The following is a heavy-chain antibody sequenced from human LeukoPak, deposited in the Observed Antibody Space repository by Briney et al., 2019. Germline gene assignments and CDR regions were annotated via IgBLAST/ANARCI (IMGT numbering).Heavy chain of an antibody. CDR3: ARRELAGSTAYFDY. V-gene: IGHV1-46*01. J-gene: IGHJ4*02. CDR1: GYTFTSYY. Sequence: ASVKVSCKASGYTFTSYYIHWVRQAPGQGLEWMGIIDPSGGSTNYAQDFQGRVTMTRDTSTSTVYMELSSLRSEDTAVYYCARRELAGSTAYFDYWGQGTLVTVSS. CDR2: IDPSGGST. D-gene: IGHD1-26*01.